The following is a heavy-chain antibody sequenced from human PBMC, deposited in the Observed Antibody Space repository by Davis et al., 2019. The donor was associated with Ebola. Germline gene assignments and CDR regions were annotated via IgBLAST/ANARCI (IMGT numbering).Heavy chain of an antibody. CDR3: ARIPYYYDSSGSLPYYYGMDV. Sequence: SGPTLVKPTQTLTLTCTFSGFSLSTSGMCVSWIRQPPGKALEWLARIDWDDDKYYSTSLKTRLTISKDTSKNQVVLTMTNMDPVDTATYYCARIPYYYDSSGSLPYYYGMDVWGQGTTVTVSS. CDR2: IDWDDDK. CDR1: GFSLSTSGMC. V-gene: IGHV2-70*11. J-gene: IGHJ6*02. D-gene: IGHD3-22*01.